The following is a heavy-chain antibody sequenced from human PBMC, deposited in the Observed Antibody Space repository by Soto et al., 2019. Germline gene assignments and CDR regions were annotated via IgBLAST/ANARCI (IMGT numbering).Heavy chain of an antibody. CDR1: GFTFSSYG. Sequence: GGSLRLSCAASGFTFSSYGMHWVRQAPGKGLEWVALISYDGSDKYYADSVKGRFTISRDNAKNSLYLQMNSLRAEDTAVYYCARTPYYYDKGGPDYWGQGTLVTVSS. CDR2: ISYDGSDK. V-gene: IGHV3-30*03. CDR3: ARTPYYYDKGGPDY. D-gene: IGHD3-22*01. J-gene: IGHJ4*02.